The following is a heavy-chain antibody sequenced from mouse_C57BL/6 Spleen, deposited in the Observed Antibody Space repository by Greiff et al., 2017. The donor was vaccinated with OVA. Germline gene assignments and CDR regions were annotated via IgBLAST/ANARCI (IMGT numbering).Heavy chain of an antibody. V-gene: IGHV2-9-1*01. CDR3: ASIYYDYDGDFDY. D-gene: IGHD2-4*01. CDR2: IWTGGGT. Sequence: VKLMESGPGLVAPSQSLSITCTVSGFSLTSYAISWVRQPPGKGLEWLGVIWTGGGTNYNSALKSRLSISKDNSKSQVFLKMNSLQTDDTARYYCASIYYDYDGDFDYWGQGTTLTVSS. CDR1: GFSLTSYA. J-gene: IGHJ2*01.